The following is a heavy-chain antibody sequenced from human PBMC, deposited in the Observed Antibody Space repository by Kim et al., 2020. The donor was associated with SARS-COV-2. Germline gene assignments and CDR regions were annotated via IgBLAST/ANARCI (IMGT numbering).Heavy chain of an antibody. CDR1: GYTFTSYY. Sequence: ASVKVSCKASGYTFTSYYMHWVRQAPGQGLEWMGIINPSGGSTSYAQKFQGRVTMTRDTSTSTVYMELSSLRSEDTAVYYCARGENIAVAVLEGEFDPWGQGTLVTVSS. J-gene: IGHJ5*02. V-gene: IGHV1-46*01. D-gene: IGHD6-19*01. CDR2: INPSGGST. CDR3: ARGENIAVAVLEGEFDP.